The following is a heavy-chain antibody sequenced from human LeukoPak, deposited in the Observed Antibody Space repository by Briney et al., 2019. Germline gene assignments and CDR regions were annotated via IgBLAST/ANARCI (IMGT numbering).Heavy chain of an antibody. CDR3: ARGRTTVTTWYDY. Sequence: SRTLSLTCAISGDSVSSNDAAWNWIRQSPSRGLEWLGRTYYRSKWYSVYAVSVKGRITINPDTSKNQFSLQLSSVTAADTAVYYCARGRTTVTTWYDYWGQGTLVTVSS. D-gene: IGHD4-17*01. CDR2: TYYRSKWYS. J-gene: IGHJ4*02. V-gene: IGHV6-1*01. CDR1: GDSVSSNDAA.